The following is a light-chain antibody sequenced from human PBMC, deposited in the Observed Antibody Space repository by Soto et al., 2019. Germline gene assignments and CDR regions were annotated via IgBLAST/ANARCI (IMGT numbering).Light chain of an antibody. V-gene: IGKV3-15*01. Sequence: EVVMTQSPATLSVSPGERATLSCRASQSVSSKLAWYQQKPGQAPRLLIYDASTRATAIPARFSGSGSGTEFSLTVSSLQSEDFAVYYCQQYNNWPRTFGQGTMVELK. CDR1: QSVSSK. CDR3: QQYNNWPRT. J-gene: IGKJ1*01. CDR2: DAS.